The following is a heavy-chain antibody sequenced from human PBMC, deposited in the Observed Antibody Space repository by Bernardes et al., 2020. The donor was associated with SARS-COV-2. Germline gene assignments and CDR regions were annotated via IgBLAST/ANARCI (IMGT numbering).Heavy chain of an antibody. J-gene: IGHJ4*02. CDR3: AREGFFDY. CDR1: GFTFSSYA. D-gene: IGHD2-15*01. CDR2: ISTSSSTI. V-gene: IGHV3-48*02. Sequence: VGSLRLSCAASGFTFSSYAMNWVRQAPGKGLEWVSYISTSSSTIYYADSVKGRFTIFRDNAKNSLYLQMNSLRDEDTAVYFCAREGFFDYWGQGTLVTVSS.